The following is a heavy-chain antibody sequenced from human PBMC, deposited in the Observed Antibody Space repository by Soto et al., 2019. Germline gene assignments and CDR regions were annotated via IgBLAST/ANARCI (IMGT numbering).Heavy chain of an antibody. V-gene: IGHV3-48*01. Sequence: GGSLRLSCATSGLLLSDCAMNWVRQAPGKGLEWVSYISSSSSVIDYADSVKGRFTVSRDNARNSLYLQMNSLRAEDTAVYYCARDLSWGSNWYYYMDVWGKGTTVTVSS. D-gene: IGHD7-27*01. CDR3: ARDLSWGSNWYYYMDV. J-gene: IGHJ6*03. CDR1: GLLLSDCA. CDR2: ISSSSSVI.